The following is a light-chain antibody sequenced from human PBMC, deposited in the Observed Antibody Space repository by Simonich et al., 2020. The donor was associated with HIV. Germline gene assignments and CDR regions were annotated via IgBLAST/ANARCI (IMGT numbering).Light chain of an antibody. J-gene: IGKJ1*01. CDR1: QRVSSN. CDR2: GAS. Sequence: EIVMTQSPATLSVSPGERATLSCRASQRVSSNLAWYQQKPGQAPRLLIYGASTRATGISTRCSGSGSGTEFTLTISSLQSEDFAVYYCQQYNKWPPWTFGQGTKVEI. V-gene: IGKV3-15*01. CDR3: QQYNKWPPWT.